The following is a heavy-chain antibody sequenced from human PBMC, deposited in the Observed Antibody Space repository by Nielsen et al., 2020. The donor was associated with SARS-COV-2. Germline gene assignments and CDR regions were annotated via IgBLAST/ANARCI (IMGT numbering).Heavy chain of an antibody. CDR3: ARVAAAGMGPGGYYGMDV. Sequence: SVKVSCKASGGTFSSYAISWVRQAPGQGLEWMGGIIPIFGTANYAQKFQGRVTITADESTSTAYMELSSLRSEDTAVYYCARVAAAGMGPGGYYGMDVWGQGTTVTVSS. J-gene: IGHJ6*02. V-gene: IGHV1-69*13. D-gene: IGHD6-13*01. CDR2: IIPIFGTA. CDR1: GGTFSSYA.